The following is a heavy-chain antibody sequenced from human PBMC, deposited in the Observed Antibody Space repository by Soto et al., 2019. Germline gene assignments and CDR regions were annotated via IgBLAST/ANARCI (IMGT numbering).Heavy chain of an antibody. J-gene: IGHJ4*02. CDR1: GYSFTTYG. CDR3: VRDTYYYHSSGPAPFEY. Sequence: QIQLVQSGTEVKRSGASVKVSCKTSGYSFTTYGLSWVRQAPGRGLEWVGWISGYNGNTNYAQKFQGTDTLTTDTPTTTGYMEIKSLRSDDTAVYYCVRDTYYYHSSGPAPFEYWGQGTQVTVSS. V-gene: IGHV1-18*01. CDR2: ISGYNGNT. D-gene: IGHD3-22*01.